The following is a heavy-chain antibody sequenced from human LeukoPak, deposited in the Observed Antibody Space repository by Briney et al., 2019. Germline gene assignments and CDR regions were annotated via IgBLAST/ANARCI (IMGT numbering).Heavy chain of an antibody. CDR2: IYSGGST. Sequence: GGSLRLSCTVSGFTVSSNSMSWVRQAPGKGLEWVSVIYSGGSTYYADSVKGRFTISRDNSKNTLYLQMNSLRAEDTAVYYCARDLGYWGQGTLVTVSS. CDR3: ARDLGY. CDR1: GFTVSSNS. J-gene: IGHJ4*02. D-gene: IGHD7-27*01. V-gene: IGHV3-53*01.